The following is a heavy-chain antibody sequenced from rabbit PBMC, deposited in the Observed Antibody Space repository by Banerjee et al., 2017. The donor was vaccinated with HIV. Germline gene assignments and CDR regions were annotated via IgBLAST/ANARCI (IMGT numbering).Heavy chain of an antibody. CDR3: ARDSYDEYGDWIPGLHL. CDR1: GIDFSTYG. D-gene: IGHD2-1*01. CDR2: IYTGDGST. V-gene: IGHV1S47*01. J-gene: IGHJ6*01. Sequence: QEQLVESGGGLVTLGGSLKLSCKASGIDFSTYGITWVRQAPGKGLELIAYIYTGDGSTYYASWVNGRFTISKTSSTAVTLQMTSLTAADTATYFCARDSYDEYGDWIPGLHLWGPGTLVTVS.